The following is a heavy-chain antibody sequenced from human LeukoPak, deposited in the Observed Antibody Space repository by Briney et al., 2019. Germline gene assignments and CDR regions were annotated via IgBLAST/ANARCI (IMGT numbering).Heavy chain of an antibody. CDR1: GFTVSSNY. J-gene: IGHJ4*02. CDR2: IYSGGST. Sequence: GGSLRLSCAASGFTVSSNYMSWVRQAPGKGLEWVSVIYSGGSTYYADSVKGRFTISRDNSKNTLYLQMNSLRAEDTAVYYCARGVNYPFFDYWGQGTLVTVSS. D-gene: IGHD1-7*01. V-gene: IGHV3-66*01. CDR3: ARGVNYPFFDY.